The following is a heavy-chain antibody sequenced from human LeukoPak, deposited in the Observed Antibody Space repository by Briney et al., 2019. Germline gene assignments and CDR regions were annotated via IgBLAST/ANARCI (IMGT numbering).Heavy chain of an antibody. Sequence: GGSLRLSCAASGFTLSIYSMSWVRQAPGKGLEWVSNITTDIAYMYHADSVKGRFSISRDNSKNSLYLQMNSLRAEDTAVYYCARDSSGWSRNYWGQGTLVTVSS. CDR3: ARDSSGWSRNY. J-gene: IGHJ4*02. CDR2: ITTDIAYM. D-gene: IGHD6-19*01. CDR1: GFTLSIYS. V-gene: IGHV3-21*01.